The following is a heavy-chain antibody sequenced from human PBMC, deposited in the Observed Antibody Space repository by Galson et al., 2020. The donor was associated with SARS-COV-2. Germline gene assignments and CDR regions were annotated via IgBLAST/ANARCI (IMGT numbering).Heavy chain of an antibody. CDR3: ARDRKSMITFGGVIVDAFDL. CDR2: IYNSGTS. J-gene: IGHJ3*01. D-gene: IGHD3-16*02. Sequence: SETLSLTCTVSGGSISSGGYYWSWIRQHPGKGLEWIRYIYNSGTSYYNPSLKSRVSISIDTSENQFSLKLSSVTAADTAVYYCARDRKSMITFGGVIVDAFDLWGQGTLVTVSP. V-gene: IGHV4-31*03. CDR1: GGSISSGGYY.